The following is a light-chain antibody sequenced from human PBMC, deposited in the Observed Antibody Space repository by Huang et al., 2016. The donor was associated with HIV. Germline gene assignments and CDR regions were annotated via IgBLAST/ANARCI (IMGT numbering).Light chain of an antibody. CDR2: WAS. CDR1: QSVSSSSTSKDY. Sequence: DIIMTQSPDSLAVSLGERATLNCRSSQSVSSSSTSKDYMAWFQQNPGQPPRVLLFWASTREAGVPDRFSGSGSGTHFTLTIANLEAEDAAIYYCQQYYSSPQTFGQGTRVEVK. V-gene: IGKV4-1*01. CDR3: QQYYSSPQT. J-gene: IGKJ1*01.